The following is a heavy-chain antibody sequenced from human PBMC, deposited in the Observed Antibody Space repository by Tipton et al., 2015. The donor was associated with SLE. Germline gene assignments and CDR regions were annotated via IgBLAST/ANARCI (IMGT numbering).Heavy chain of an antibody. CDR3: TRDPGAAANTGLLDY. D-gene: IGHD6-25*01. J-gene: IGHJ4*02. CDR1: GFTFSYAW. CDR2: VKSKNDGGTT. Sequence: SLRLSCAASGFTFSYAWMNWVRQAPGKGLEWVGRVKSKNDGGTTDYAAPVKGRFTISRDASKSIAYLQMNSLKIEDTGVYYCTRDPGAAANTGLLDYWGQGTLVTVSS. V-gene: IGHV3-15*01.